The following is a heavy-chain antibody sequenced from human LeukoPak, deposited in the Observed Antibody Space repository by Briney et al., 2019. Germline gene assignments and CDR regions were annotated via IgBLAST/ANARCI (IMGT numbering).Heavy chain of an antibody. CDR1: GYTFTSYH. J-gene: IGHJ4*02. CDR2: INPSGGTT. V-gene: IGHV1-46*01. D-gene: IGHD3-3*01. Sequence: ASVKVSCKASGYTFTSYHMHWVRQAPGQGLEWMGIINPSGGTTNYAQKFRGRVTMTRDMSTSTVYMELGSLRSEDTAVYYCAREGEATFWSTLKYYFDYWGQGTLVTVSS. CDR3: AREGEATFWSTLKYYFDY.